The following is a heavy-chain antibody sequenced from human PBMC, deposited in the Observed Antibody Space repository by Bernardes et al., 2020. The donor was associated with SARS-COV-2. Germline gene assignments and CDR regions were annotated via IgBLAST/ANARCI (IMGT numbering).Heavy chain of an antibody. V-gene: IGHV1-18*01. D-gene: IGHD3-10*01. CDR2: LRADNVET. CDR3: ATDPSRGGVRRATVLCYF. CDR1: GDPFSDYG. J-gene: IGHJ4*02. Sequence: AAAKPSCQAPGDPFSDYGIIWVRQAPAQGLEWVVWLRADNVETISRQKFHGRVTMTTHASKRTAYMKVRSLRSDVTAIYYGATDPSRGGVRRATVLCYFWGQGTLVNVSS.